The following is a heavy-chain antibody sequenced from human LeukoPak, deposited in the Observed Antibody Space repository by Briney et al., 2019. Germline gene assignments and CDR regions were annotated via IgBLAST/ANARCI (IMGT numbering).Heavy chain of an antibody. V-gene: IGHV1-18*01. J-gene: IGHJ4*02. D-gene: IGHD5-12*01. CDR3: ARDLRDIVATIGGVNIDY. CDR2: ISAYNGNT. Sequence: ASVKVSCKASGYTFTSYGISWVRQAPGQGLEWMGWISAYNGNTNYAQKLQGRVTMTTDTSTSTAYMELRSLRSDDTAVYYCARDLRDIVATIGGVNIDYWGQGTLVTLSS. CDR1: GYTFTSYG.